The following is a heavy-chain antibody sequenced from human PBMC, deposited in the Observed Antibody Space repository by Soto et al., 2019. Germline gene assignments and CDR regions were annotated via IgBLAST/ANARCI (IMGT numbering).Heavy chain of an antibody. CDR3: ARDLSPWLRGEGSAFDI. J-gene: IGHJ3*02. CDR2: ISSSSSYI. CDR1: GFTFSSYS. D-gene: IGHD5-12*01. V-gene: IGHV3-21*01. Sequence: GGSLRLSCAASGFTFSSYSMNWVRQAPGKGLEWVSSISSSSSYIYYADSVKGRFTISRDNAKNSLYLQMNSLRAEDTAVYYCARDLSPWLRGEGSAFDIWGQGTMVTVSS.